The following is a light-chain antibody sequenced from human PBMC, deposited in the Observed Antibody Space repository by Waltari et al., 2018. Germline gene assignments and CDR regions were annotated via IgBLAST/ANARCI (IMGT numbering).Light chain of an antibody. V-gene: IGLV1-40*01. CDR3: QSYDTSLRVV. Sequence: QSVLTQPPSGSGAPGQRVHIPRPGRGPNIGAGYDLHWYQRLPRAAPKLLIYGSTSRPLGVPDRFFGSTSGTSASLAITGLQAEDEADYYCQSYDTSLRVVFGGGTKLTVL. J-gene: IGLJ3*02. CDR1: GPNIGAGYD. CDR2: GST.